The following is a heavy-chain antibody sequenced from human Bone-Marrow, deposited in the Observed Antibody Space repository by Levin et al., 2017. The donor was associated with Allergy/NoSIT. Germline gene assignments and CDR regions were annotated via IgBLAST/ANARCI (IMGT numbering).Heavy chain of an antibody. Sequence: SETLSLTCTVSGGSISSYYWSWIRQPPGKGLEWIGYIYYSGSTNYNPSLKSRVTISVDTSKNQFSLKLSSVTAADTAVYYCARVLYDFWSASGVDNWFDPWGQGTLVTVSS. D-gene: IGHD3-3*01. J-gene: IGHJ5*02. V-gene: IGHV4-59*01. CDR2: IYYSGST. CDR1: GGSISSYY. CDR3: ARVLYDFWSASGVDNWFDP.